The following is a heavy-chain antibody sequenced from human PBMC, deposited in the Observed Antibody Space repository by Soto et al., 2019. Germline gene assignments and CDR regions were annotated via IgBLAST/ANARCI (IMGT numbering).Heavy chain of an antibody. Sequence: QVQLVESGGGVVQPGRSLRLSCAASGFTFSSYGMHWVRQAPGKGLERVALIWYDESHKYYADSVQGRFTISRDNSKNTLCQHMKRLRADDTAVYYCARGVGFAESTIDSWGQGTLVTVPS. CDR2: IWYDESHK. CDR3: ARGVGFAESTIDS. J-gene: IGHJ4*02. V-gene: IGHV3-33*01. D-gene: IGHD3-10*01. CDR1: GFTFSSYG.